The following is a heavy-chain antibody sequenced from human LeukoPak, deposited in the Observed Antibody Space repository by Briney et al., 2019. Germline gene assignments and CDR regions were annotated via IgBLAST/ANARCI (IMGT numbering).Heavy chain of an antibody. CDR1: GGSISSGGYY. D-gene: IGHD3-22*01. CDR2: IYYSGST. CDR3: ARAPWSYYDSSVSFDY. V-gene: IGHV4-61*08. J-gene: IGHJ4*02. Sequence: PSQTLSLTCTVSGGSISSGGYYWSWIRQPPGKGLEWIGYIYYSGSTNYNPSLKSRVTISVDTSKNQFSLKLSSVTAADTAVYYCARAPWSYYDSSVSFDYWGQGTLVTVSS.